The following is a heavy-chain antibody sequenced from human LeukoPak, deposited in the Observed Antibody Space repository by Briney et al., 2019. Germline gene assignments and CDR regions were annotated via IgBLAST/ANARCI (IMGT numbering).Heavy chain of an antibody. J-gene: IGHJ4*02. D-gene: IGHD3-10*01. CDR3: AREYYGSGSYYDGYYFDF. V-gene: IGHV1-2*02. CDR1: GYTFTGYY. CDR2: IIPAFGTT. Sequence: ASVKVSCKASGYTFTGYYMHWVRQAPGQGLEWMGLIIPAFGTTHYAQRFQGRVTTTSDKSTTTAYMELGSLRSEDTAVYYCAREYYGSGSYYDGYYFDFWGQGTLVTVSS.